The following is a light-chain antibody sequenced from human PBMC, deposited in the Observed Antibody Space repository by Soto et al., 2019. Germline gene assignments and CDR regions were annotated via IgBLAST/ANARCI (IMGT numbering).Light chain of an antibody. CDR3: QQYNEWPLT. Sequence: EIVMTQSPATLSVTLGERSTLSCRASQSVSGDLAWYQHKPGQGPRLLIYGASTRAPAIPARFSGSGSATDSTLTISSLQSEDFAIYYCQQYNEWPLTFGGGTKVELK. CDR1: QSVSGD. CDR2: GAS. V-gene: IGKV3-15*01. J-gene: IGKJ4*01.